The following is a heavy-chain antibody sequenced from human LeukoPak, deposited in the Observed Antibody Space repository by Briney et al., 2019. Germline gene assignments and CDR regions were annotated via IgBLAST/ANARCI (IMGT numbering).Heavy chain of an antibody. CDR3: AKDARRTSGWYFFDY. J-gene: IGHJ4*02. V-gene: IGHV3-23*01. CDR2: ISDSGDIT. CDR1: GFAFSNQA. D-gene: IGHD6-19*01. Sequence: GGSLRLSCAASGFAFSNQAMGWVRQASGKGLEWVPVISDSGDITYYADSVKGRFTISRDNSKNTLFLQMNSLRAEDTAVYYCAKDARRTSGWYFFDYWGQGTLVTVSS.